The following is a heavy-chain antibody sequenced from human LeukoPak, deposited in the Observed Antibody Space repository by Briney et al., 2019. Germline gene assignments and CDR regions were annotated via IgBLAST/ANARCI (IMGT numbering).Heavy chain of an antibody. Sequence: GGSLRLSCAASGFTFSSYSMNWVRQAPGKGLEWVSSISSSSSYIYYADSVKGRFTISRDNAKNSLYLQMNSLRAEDTAVYYCARALPQYYYGSGSFYWGQGTLVTVSS. CDR2: ISSSSSYI. CDR1: GFTFSSYS. CDR3: ARALPQYYYGSGSFY. V-gene: IGHV3-21*01. D-gene: IGHD3-10*01. J-gene: IGHJ4*02.